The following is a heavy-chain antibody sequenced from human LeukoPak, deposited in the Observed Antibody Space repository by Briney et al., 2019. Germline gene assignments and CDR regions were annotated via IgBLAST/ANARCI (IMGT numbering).Heavy chain of an antibody. Sequence: SETLSLTCAVYGGPFSGYYWSWIRQPPGKGLEWIGEINHSGSTNYNPSLKSRVTISVDTSKNQFSLKLSSVTAADTAVYYCARGPYCSSTSCYTRAYYFDYWGQGTLVTVSS. J-gene: IGHJ4*02. CDR1: GGPFSGYY. CDR3: ARGPYCSSTSCYTRAYYFDY. CDR2: INHSGST. V-gene: IGHV4-34*01. D-gene: IGHD2-2*02.